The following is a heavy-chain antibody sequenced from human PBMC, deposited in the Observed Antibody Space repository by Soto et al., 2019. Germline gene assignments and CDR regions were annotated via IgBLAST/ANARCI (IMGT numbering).Heavy chain of an antibody. J-gene: IGHJ5*02. CDR1: GGSVSSGSYY. V-gene: IGHV4-61*01. CDR2: IYYSGST. D-gene: IGHD6-19*01. CDR3: ARGTRIAVARRGGWFDP. Sequence: SETLSLTCTVSGGSVSSGSYYWSWIRQPPGKGLEWIGYIYYSGSTNYNPSLKSRATISVDTSKNQFSLKLSSVTAADTAVYYCARGTRIAVARRGGWFDPWGQGTLVTVSS.